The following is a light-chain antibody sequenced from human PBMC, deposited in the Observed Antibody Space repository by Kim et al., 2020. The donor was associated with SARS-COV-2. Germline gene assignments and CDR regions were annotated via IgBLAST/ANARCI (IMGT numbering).Light chain of an antibody. CDR3: LLHDGADQV. J-gene: IGLJ3*02. V-gene: IGLV7-43*01. CDR1: TGAVTSDNY. CDR2: SAS. Sequence: QAVVTQEPSLTVSPGGTVTLTCASSTGAVTSDNYPNWIQQKPGQAPRALIYSASSKHSWTPARLSGSLLGGKAALTLSGVQPEDEAEYYCLLHDGADQVFGGGTQLTV.